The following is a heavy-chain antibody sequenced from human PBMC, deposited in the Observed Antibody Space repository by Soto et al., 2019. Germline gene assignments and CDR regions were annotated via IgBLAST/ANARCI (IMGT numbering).Heavy chain of an antibody. CDR2: MNPNSGNT. D-gene: IGHD3-10*01. V-gene: IGHV1-8*01. J-gene: IGHJ6*03. Sequence: GASVKVSCKASGYTFTSYDINWVRQATGQGLEWMGWMNPNSGNTGYAQKFQGRVTMTRNTSISTAYMELSSLRSEDTAVYYCARRFGKRVIYYMDVWGKGTTVTVSS. CDR3: ARRFGKRVIYYMDV. CDR1: GYTFTSYD.